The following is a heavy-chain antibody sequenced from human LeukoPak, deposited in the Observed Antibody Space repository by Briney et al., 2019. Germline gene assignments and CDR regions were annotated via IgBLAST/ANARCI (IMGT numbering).Heavy chain of an antibody. CDR3: ARESGLTGNWLDS. J-gene: IGHJ5*01. CDR2: MNPNSGKS. CDR1: GYSFTTHD. V-gene: IGHV1-8*01. D-gene: IGHD5-12*01. Sequence: ASVKVSCKASGYSFTTHDINWVRQSTGQGLEWMGWMNPNSGKSGYAQKFQGRVTMTRDTSISTVYMELSSLGPDDTAVYYCARESGLTGNWLDSWGRGTLVIVSS.